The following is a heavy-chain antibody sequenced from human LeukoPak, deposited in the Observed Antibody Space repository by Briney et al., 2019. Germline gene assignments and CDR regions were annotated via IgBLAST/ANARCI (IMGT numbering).Heavy chain of an antibody. CDR1: GGSIGSGDYY. V-gene: IGHV4-30-4*01. D-gene: IGHD6-19*01. J-gene: IGHJ4*02. CDR2: INHSGST. CDR3: ARGRYSSGRNPPPPFDY. Sequence: PSQTLSLTCTVSGGSIGSGDYYWSWIRQPPGKGLEWIGEINHSGSTNYNPSLKSRVTISVDTSKNQFSLKLSSVTAADTAVYYCARGRYSSGRNPPPPFDYWGQGTLVTVSS.